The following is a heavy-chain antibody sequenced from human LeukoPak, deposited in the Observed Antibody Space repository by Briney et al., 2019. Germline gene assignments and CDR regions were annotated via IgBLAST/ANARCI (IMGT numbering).Heavy chain of an antibody. CDR1: GGTFSSYA. J-gene: IGHJ4*02. Sequence: ASVKVSCKASGGTFSSYAISWVRQAPGQGLEWMGRIIPIFGTANYAQKFQGRVTITTDESTSTAYMELSSLRSEDTDVYYCARGQDWAAAGTGYYFDYWGQGTLVAVSS. CDR3: ARGQDWAAAGTGYYFDY. V-gene: IGHV1-69*05. D-gene: IGHD6-13*01. CDR2: IIPIFGTA.